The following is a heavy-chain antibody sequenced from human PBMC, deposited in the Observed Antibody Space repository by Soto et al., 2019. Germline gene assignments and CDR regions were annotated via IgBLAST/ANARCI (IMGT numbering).Heavy chain of an antibody. V-gene: IGHV3-13*01. CDR1: GCTFSGYH. CDR3: ARGDQLDGPAYYYYYRDV. CDR2: IGTAGDT. D-gene: IGHD6-6*01. Sequence: PGGSLRHSFAASGCTFSGYHMHWVRQATGKGLEWVSAIGTAGDTYYPGSVKGRFTISRENAKNSLYLQMNSLRAGDTAVYYCARGDQLDGPAYYYYYRDVWGKGTTVTVSS. J-gene: IGHJ6*03.